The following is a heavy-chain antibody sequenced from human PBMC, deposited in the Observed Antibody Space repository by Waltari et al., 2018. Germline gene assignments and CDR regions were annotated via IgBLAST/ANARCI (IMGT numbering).Heavy chain of an antibody. J-gene: IGHJ6*02. CDR1: GFTFSSHW. D-gene: IGHD2-15*01. CDR3: ASHRPGGYGMDV. CDR2: ITSDGGRT. Sequence: EVQLVESGGGLVQPGGSLRLSCAASGFTFSSHWMHWVRQVPGKGLVWVSAITSDGGRTRYADSVKGRFTISRDNAKNTLYLQMNSLRADDTAVYYCASHRPGGYGMDVWGHGTTVTVSS. V-gene: IGHV3-74*01.